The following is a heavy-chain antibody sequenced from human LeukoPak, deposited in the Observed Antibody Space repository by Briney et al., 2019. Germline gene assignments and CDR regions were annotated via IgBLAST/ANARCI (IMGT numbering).Heavy chain of an antibody. Sequence: GGSLRLSCAASGFNFSYYYMSWVRQAPGRGLEWLSFFSSGDTNIKYADSVKGRFTISRDNAKNSLYLQINSLRAEDTAVYFCAREIHSTGYYYAGGYMDVWGEGTTVIVSS. J-gene: IGHJ6*03. CDR3: AREIHSTGYYYAGGYMDV. CDR1: GFNFSYYY. V-gene: IGHV3-11*04. D-gene: IGHD3-22*01. CDR2: FSSGDTNI.